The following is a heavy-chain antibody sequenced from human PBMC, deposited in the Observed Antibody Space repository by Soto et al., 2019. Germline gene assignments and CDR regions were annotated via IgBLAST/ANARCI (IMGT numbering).Heavy chain of an antibody. CDR2: ISSDGGTT. V-gene: IGHV3-64*02. J-gene: IGHJ6*02. CDR3: ARGQIPYGLDV. Sequence: GSLRLSCAASGFTFSKYPMHWVRQAPGKGLEYVSAISSDGGTTFYADSVRGRFTMSRDNLKNTLYLQMRSLRVEDMAVYYCARGQIPYGLDVWGQGTTVTVSS. CDR1: GFTFSKYP.